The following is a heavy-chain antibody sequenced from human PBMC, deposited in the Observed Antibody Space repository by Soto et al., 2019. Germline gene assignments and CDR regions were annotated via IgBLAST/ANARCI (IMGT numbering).Heavy chain of an antibody. CDR3: ASGSKDSYPGSRIFDF. V-gene: IGHV3-23*01. CDR1: GFTVGSRA. J-gene: IGHJ4*01. CDR2: ITDTGGDS. Sequence: EVQLLVSGGDLVQPGGSLRLSCVASGFTVGSRAMSWVRQAPGEGLEWVSTITDTGGDSKSADSVRGRFDISRDNSRNTLYLQMSSLRAEDSAVYYCASGSKDSYPGSRIFDFWGRGTLVTVSS. D-gene: IGHD3-10*01.